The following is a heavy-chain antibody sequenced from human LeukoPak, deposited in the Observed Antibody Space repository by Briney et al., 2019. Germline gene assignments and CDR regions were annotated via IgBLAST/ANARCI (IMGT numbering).Heavy chain of an antibody. CDR1: GFTFSNYA. CDR3: AKTYVDTTFFDS. V-gene: IGHV3-23*01. Sequence: PGGSLRLSCAASGFTFSNYAMNWVRQAPGKGLEWVSAISGGGGTTYYGDSVKGRFTNSRDNSKNTLFLQMNSLRAEDTAIYYCAKTYVDTTFFDSWGQGTLVTVSS. J-gene: IGHJ4*02. D-gene: IGHD5-18*01. CDR2: ISGGGGTT.